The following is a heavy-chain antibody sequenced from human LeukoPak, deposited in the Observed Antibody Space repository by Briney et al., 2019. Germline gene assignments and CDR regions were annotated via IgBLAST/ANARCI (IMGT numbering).Heavy chain of an antibody. J-gene: IGHJ4*02. CDR2: IYTSGST. CDR3: AATTRTPGIAAAGY. V-gene: IGHV4-4*07. Sequence: PSETLSLTCTVSGGSISSYYWSWIRQPAGKGLEWIGRIYTSGSTNYNPSLKSRVTRSVDTSKNQFSLKLSSVTAADTAVYYCAATTRTPGIAAAGYWGQGTLVTVSS. CDR1: GGSISSYY. D-gene: IGHD6-13*01.